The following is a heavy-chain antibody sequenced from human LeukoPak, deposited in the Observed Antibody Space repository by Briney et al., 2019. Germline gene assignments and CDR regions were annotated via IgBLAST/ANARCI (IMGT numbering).Heavy chain of an antibody. CDR1: GGSISSYY. CDR3: ARDSVPHCSSTSCYRNDAFDI. Sequence: SETLSLTCTVSGGSISSYYWSWIRQPPGKGLEWIGYIYYSGSTNYNSSLKSRVTISVDTSKNQFSLKLSSVTAADTAVYYCARDSVPHCSSTSCYRNDAFDIWGQGTMVTISS. CDR2: IYYSGST. D-gene: IGHD2-2*02. V-gene: IGHV4-59*01. J-gene: IGHJ3*02.